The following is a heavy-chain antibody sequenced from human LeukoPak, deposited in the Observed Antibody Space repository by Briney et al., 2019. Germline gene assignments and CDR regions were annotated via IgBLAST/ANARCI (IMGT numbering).Heavy chain of an antibody. Sequence: GGSLRLSCAASGFTFNNAWMSWVRQAPGKGLEWVGRIKSKTDGGTTDYAAPVKGRFTISRDDSKNTLYLQMNSLKTEDTAVYYCTTEYSSNYYDSSGYYYWGQGTLVIVSS. CDR1: GFTFNNAW. D-gene: IGHD3-22*01. V-gene: IGHV3-15*01. CDR3: TTEYSSNYYDSSGYYY. J-gene: IGHJ4*02. CDR2: IKSKTDGGTT.